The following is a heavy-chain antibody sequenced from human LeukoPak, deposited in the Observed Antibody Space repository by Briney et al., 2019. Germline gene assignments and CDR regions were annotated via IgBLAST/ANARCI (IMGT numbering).Heavy chain of an antibody. D-gene: IGHD6-6*01. CDR1: GDSIFTNNVA. V-gene: IGHV6-1*01. CDR3: ARGKYTSFDN. CDR2: TYYRSKWSF. Sequence: SQTLSLTCAISGDSIFTNNVAWNWIRQSPSRGLEWLGRTYYRSKWSFDYAVSVKSRITLNADTSKNQFSLQLSSVTPEDTAVYYCARGKYTSFDNWGQGTLVTVS. J-gene: IGHJ4*02.